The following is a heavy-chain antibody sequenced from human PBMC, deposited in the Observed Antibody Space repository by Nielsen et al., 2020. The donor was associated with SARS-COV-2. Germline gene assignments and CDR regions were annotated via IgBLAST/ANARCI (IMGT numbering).Heavy chain of an antibody. J-gene: IGHJ4*02. V-gene: IGHV3-48*02. CDR3: ASDPSYASSWLHYFDF. CDR2: ISASSANI. Sequence: GESLKISCAASGFTFNTYAMNWVRQAPGKGLEWVAYISASSANIHYAASVNGRFTVSRDNAKNSLYLQMNNLRYEDTAVYYCASDPSYASSWLHYFDFWGQGTLVTVSS. D-gene: IGHD5-12*01. CDR1: GFTFNTYA.